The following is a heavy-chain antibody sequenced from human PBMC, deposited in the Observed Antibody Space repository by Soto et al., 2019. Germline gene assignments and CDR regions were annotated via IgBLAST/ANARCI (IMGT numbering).Heavy chain of an antibody. V-gene: IGHV3-33*01. D-gene: IGHD1-26*01. CDR1: GFTFSSYG. CDR3: AREGGSYYAFDY. CDR2: IWYDGSNK. J-gene: IGHJ4*02. Sequence: PGGSLRLSCAASGFTFSSYGMHWVRQAPGKGLEWVAVIWYDGSNKYYADSVKGRFTISRDNSKNTLYLQMNSLRAEDTAVYYCAREGGSYYAFDYWGKGTLVTVSS.